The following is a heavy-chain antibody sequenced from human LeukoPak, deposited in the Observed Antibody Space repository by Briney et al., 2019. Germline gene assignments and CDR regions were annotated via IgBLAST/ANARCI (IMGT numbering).Heavy chain of an antibody. Sequence: GGSLRLSCAASGFTFSSSTMHWVRQAPGKGLEWLSSISSTSTYIYYADSVKGRFTISRDNAKNSLYLQMNSLRAEDTAVYYCARSSGWFPISHWGQGTLVTVSS. CDR3: ARSSGWFPISH. V-gene: IGHV3-21*01. J-gene: IGHJ4*02. CDR2: ISSTSTYI. CDR1: GFTFSSST. D-gene: IGHD6-19*01.